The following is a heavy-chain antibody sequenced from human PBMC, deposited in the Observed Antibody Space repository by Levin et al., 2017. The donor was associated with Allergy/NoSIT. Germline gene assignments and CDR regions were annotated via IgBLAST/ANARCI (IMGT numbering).Heavy chain of an antibody. Sequence: SETLSLTCTVSGGSISSSSYYWGWIRQPPGKGLEWIGSIYYSGSTYYNPSLKSRVTISVDTSKNQFSLKLSSVTAADTAVYYCASEDILTGLPNNYWGQGTLVTVSS. J-gene: IGHJ4*02. CDR1: GGSISSSSYY. V-gene: IGHV4-39*01. D-gene: IGHD3-9*01. CDR3: ASEDILTGLPNNY. CDR2: IYYSGST.